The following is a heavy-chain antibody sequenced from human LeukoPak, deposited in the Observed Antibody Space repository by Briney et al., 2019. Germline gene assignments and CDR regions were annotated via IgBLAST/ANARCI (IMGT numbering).Heavy chain of an antibody. CDR1: GSTFRNHA. CDR3: VGSPTYYYMDV. D-gene: IGHD3-10*01. V-gene: IGHV3-30*04. CDR2: ISHDGGND. J-gene: IGHJ6*03. Sequence: GKSLRLSCAASGSTFRNHAIHWVRQAPGKGLEWVTVISHDGGNDYYRDSVKGRFTISRDNSKNTVLLQMNSMTPADPAVYYCVGSPTYYYMDVWGKGTTVTVSS.